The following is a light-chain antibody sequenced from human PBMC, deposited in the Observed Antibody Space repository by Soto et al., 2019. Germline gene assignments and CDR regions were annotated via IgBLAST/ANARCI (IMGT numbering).Light chain of an antibody. Sequence: DLQMTQSPSSVSASVGDRVTITCRASQGISSWLAWYQQKPGKGPKLLIYAISSLQRGVPSRFIGSGSGTHFTLTISNVQPEDFATYYCQQADSFPLTFGGGTKVQIK. CDR1: QGISSW. CDR2: AIS. CDR3: QQADSFPLT. J-gene: IGKJ4*01. V-gene: IGKV1D-12*01.